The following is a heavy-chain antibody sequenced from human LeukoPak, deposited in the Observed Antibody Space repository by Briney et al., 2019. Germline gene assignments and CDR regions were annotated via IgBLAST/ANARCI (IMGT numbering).Heavy chain of an antibody. CDR3: ARGYRSKYYYDSSTYSDY. CDR2: ISSRADTI. CDR1: GSTFSAYE. Sequence: GGSLRLSCAASGSTFSAYEMNWVRQAPGKGLEWVSYISSRADTIYYADSVKGRFTIPRDSAKNSLYLQMNSLRAEDTAVYYCARGYRSKYYYDSSTYSDYWGQGTLVTVSS. V-gene: IGHV3-48*03. D-gene: IGHD3-22*01. J-gene: IGHJ4*02.